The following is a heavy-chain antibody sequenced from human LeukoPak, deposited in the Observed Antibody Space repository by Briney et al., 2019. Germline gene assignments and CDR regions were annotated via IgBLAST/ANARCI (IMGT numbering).Heavy chain of an antibody. V-gene: IGHV4-39*01. J-gene: IGHJ4*02. CDR3: ARQYSK. Sequence: PSETLSLTCTVSGVSINTGGDYWGWIRQTPGKVLEWIASICYSGASFYNPSLKSRLTISQDTSKNQFSLRRTSVSAADTAVYYCARQYSKWGQGTLLTVSS. CDR1: GVSINTGGDY. CDR2: ICYSGAS. D-gene: IGHD5-12*01.